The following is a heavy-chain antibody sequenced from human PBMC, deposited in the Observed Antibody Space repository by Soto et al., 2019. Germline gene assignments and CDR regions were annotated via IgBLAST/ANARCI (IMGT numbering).Heavy chain of an antibody. Sequence: QVQLEQSGAEVLKPGSLVKLSCKTSGDTFDTFAISWVRQAPGQGLEWMGGIIPIFRTPDYAQKFQGRVTITADVSTSTAYRELSSLRSEDTAVYCCARDKGRGQLGGNYYYALDVWGQGTTVTVSS. D-gene: IGHD1-1*01. CDR2: IIPIFRTP. V-gene: IGHV1-69*12. CDR1: GDTFDTFA. CDR3: ARDKGRGQLGGNYYYALDV. J-gene: IGHJ6*02.